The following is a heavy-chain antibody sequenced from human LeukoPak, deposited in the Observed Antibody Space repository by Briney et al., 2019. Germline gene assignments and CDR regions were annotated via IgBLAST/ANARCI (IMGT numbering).Heavy chain of an antibody. CDR3: ARNQYCSSTNCYGGRGALDF. CDR2: INTNTGNP. D-gene: IGHD2-2*01. J-gene: IGHJ4*02. Sequence: ASVKVSCKASGYTFTSYAMNWVRQAPGQGLEWMGWINTNTGNPTYAQGFTGRFVFSLDISVSTAYLQISSLKAEDTALYYCARNQYCSSTNCYGGRGALDFWGQGTLLTVSS. CDR1: GYTFTSYA. V-gene: IGHV7-4-1*02.